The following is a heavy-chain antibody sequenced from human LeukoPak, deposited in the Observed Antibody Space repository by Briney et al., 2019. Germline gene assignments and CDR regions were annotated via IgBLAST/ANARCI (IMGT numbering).Heavy chain of an antibody. Sequence: SETLSLTCAVFGGSFSGYYWTWIRQPPGKGLEWIGEINHSGSTNYNPSLKSRVTISVDTSKNQFSLKLSSVTAADTAVYYCARRRGSGCDYWGQGTLVAVSS. CDR2: INHSGST. D-gene: IGHD6-19*01. CDR3: ARRRGSGCDY. V-gene: IGHV4-34*01. J-gene: IGHJ4*02. CDR1: GGSFSGYY.